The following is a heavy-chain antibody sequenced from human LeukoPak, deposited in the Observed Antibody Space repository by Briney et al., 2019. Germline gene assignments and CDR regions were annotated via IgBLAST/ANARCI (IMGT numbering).Heavy chain of an antibody. CDR3: TSPPLGYCSTTSCLQYFEQ. CDR2: IRRSGSII. V-gene: IGHV3-11*04. CDR1: GFTFSDYY. Sequence: GGSLRLSCAASGFTFSDYYMSWIRQAPGKGLEWVSYIRRSGSIIDYADSVRGRFTISRDNAKNSLYLQMNSLRAEDTAVYYCTSPPLGYCSTTSCLQYFEQWGQGTLVTVSS. J-gene: IGHJ1*01. D-gene: IGHD2-2*01.